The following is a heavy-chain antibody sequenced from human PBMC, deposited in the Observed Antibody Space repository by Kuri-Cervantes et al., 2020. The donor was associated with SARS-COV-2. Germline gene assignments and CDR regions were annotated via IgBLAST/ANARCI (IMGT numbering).Heavy chain of an antibody. D-gene: IGHD5-12*01. CDR1: GGSISSYY. Sequence: GSLRLSCTVSGGSISSYYWSWIRQPPGKGLEWIGFIYYRRSTNYNPSLKSRGTISVDTSKNQFSLKLSSVTASDTAVYYCARGDIVATSAYFDIWGQGTLVPSPQ. V-gene: IGHV4-59*01. CDR3: ARGDIVATSAYFDI. CDR2: IYYRRST. J-gene: IGHJ4*02.